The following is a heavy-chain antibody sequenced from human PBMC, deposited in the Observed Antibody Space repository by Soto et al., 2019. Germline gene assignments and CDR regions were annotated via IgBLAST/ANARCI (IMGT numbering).Heavy chain of an antibody. CDR1: GFTFSSYS. V-gene: IGHV3-48*02. D-gene: IGHD2-2*01. CDR3: ARGGGYCSSSTCYSGHFDY. Sequence: GSLRLSCAASGFTFSSYSMNWVRQAPGKGLEWVSYISSGSTTIYYADSVKGRFTISRDNAKTSLFLQMDSLRDEDTAMYYCARGGGYCSSSTCYSGHFDYWGQGTLVTVSS. J-gene: IGHJ4*02. CDR2: ISSGSTTI.